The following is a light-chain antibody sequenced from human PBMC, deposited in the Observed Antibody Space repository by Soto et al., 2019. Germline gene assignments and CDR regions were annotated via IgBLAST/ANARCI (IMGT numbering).Light chain of an antibody. CDR2: GAS. Sequence: EIVLTQSPGTLSLSPGERATLSCRASQSVSSSYLAWYQQKPGQAPRLLIYGASSRATGIPDRFSGSGSGTAFTHTISRLEPEDFAVYYCQQYGSSPWTFGQGTKVEMK. J-gene: IGKJ1*01. CDR1: QSVSSSY. V-gene: IGKV3-20*01. CDR3: QQYGSSPWT.